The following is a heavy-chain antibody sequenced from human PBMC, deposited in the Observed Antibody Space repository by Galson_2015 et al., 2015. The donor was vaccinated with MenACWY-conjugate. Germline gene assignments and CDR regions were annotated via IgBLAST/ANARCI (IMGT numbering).Heavy chain of an antibody. V-gene: IGHV3-23*01. Sequence: SLRLSCAASGFTFSKCVMSWVRQAPGKGLEWVSGISGSGGDIDYADSVKGRFTISRDNSKNTVYLQMNSLRAGDTAVYHCAKGANYYDSSGKGYDAFDIWVQGTMVTVSS. CDR1: GFTFSKCV. D-gene: IGHD3-22*01. CDR2: ISGSGGDI. CDR3: AKGANYYDSSGKGYDAFDI. J-gene: IGHJ3*02.